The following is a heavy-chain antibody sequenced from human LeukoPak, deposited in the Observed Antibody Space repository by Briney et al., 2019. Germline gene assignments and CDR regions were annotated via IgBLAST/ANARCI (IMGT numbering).Heavy chain of an antibody. V-gene: IGHV4-39*01. CDR3: ARHPSIAVAGTLYWYFDL. Sequence: SETLSLTCAVYGGSFSSYYWGWIRQPPGKGLEWIGSIYYSGSTYYNPSLKSRVTISVDTSKNQFSLKLSSVTAADTAVYYCARHPSIAVAGTLYWYFDLWGRGTLVTVSS. D-gene: IGHD6-19*01. CDR1: GGSFSSYY. CDR2: IYYSGST. J-gene: IGHJ2*01.